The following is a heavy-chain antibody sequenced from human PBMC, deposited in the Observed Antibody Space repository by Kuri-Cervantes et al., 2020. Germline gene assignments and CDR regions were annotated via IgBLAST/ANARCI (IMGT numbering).Heavy chain of an antibody. J-gene: IGHJ4*02. CDR3: ATDSYGSGTYPFSLGC. CDR1: GYTFTSYA. D-gene: IGHD3-10*01. Sequence: ASVKVSCKASGYTFTSYAMHWVRQAPGQRLEWMGWINAGNGNTKYSQKFQGRVTMTRDTSTSTVYMELSSLRCEDTAVYYCATDSYGSGTYPFSLGCWGQGTLVTVSS. CDR2: INAGNGNT. V-gene: IGHV1-3*01.